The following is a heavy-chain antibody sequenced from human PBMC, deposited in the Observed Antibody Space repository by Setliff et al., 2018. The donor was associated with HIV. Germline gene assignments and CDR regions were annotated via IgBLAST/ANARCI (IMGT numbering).Heavy chain of an antibody. CDR1: GFTFSSYS. CDR2: ISWSSGNI. Sequence: LRLSCAASGFTFSSYSMNWVRQAPGKGLEWVSGISWSSGNIVYADSVKGRFTISRDNAKNSLYLQMNSLRAEDTAVYYCATDRGTYWGQGTLVTVSS. D-gene: IGHD1-7*01. CDR3: ATDRGTY. V-gene: IGHV3-21*04. J-gene: IGHJ4*02.